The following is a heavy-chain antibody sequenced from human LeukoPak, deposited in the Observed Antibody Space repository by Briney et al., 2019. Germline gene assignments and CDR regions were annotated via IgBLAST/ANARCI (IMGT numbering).Heavy chain of an antibody. CDR2: IYTSGST. CDR1: GGSISSYY. J-gene: IGHJ3*02. D-gene: IGHD3-22*01. Sequence: SETLSLTCTVSGGSISSYYWSWIRQPAGKGPEWIGRIYTSGSTNYNPSLKSRVTMSVDTSKNQFSLKLSSVTAADTAVYYCARGSYYDSSGYFILAFDIWGQGTMVTVSS. CDR3: ARGSYYDSSGYFILAFDI. V-gene: IGHV4-4*07.